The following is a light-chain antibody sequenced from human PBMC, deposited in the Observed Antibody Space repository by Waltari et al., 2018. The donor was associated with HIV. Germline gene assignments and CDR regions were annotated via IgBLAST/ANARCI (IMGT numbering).Light chain of an antibody. Sequence: SSELTQDPVLSVALGQTIKITCQGDSLRNFFPNWYPQTPGQAPILVVYGANRRPSGIPDRFSASNSGNTSSLSISDSQAVDEADYYCHSRDTDGDHYVFGGGTRVIV. CDR2: GAN. J-gene: IGLJ1*01. CDR3: HSRDTDGDHYV. V-gene: IGLV3-19*01. CDR1: SLRNFF.